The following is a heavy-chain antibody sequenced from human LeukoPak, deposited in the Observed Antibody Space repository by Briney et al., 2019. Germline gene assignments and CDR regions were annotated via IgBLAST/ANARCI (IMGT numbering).Heavy chain of an antibody. V-gene: IGHV3-53*04. CDR1: GFNATSNY. Sequence: GGSLRLSCAASGFNATSNYLSWVRQAPGKGLEWVSVIYTGGTTYYADSEKGRFTMSRHNSKNTLFLQMDSLRAEDTAVYYCARGGFYTDWFDPWGQGTLVTVSS. D-gene: IGHD3-16*01. CDR3: ARGGFYTDWFDP. J-gene: IGHJ5*02. CDR2: IYTGGTT.